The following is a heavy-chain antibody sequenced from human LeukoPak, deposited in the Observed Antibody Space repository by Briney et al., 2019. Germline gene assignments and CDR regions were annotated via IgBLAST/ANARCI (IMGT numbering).Heavy chain of an antibody. CDR2: ISYDGSNK. J-gene: IGHJ4*02. CDR3: AKVRGLLWFGELSALDY. Sequence: GGSLRLSCAASGFTFSSYTMHWVRQAPGKGLEWVAVISYDGSNKYYADSVKGRFTISRDNSKNTLYLQMNSLRAEGTAVYYCAKVRGLLWFGELSALDYWGQGTLVTVSS. V-gene: IGHV3-30*04. CDR1: GFTFSSYT. D-gene: IGHD3-10*01.